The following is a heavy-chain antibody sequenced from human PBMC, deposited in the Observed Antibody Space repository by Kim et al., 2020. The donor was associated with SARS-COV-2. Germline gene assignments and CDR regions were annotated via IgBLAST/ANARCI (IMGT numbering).Heavy chain of an antibody. J-gene: IGHJ6*02. V-gene: IGHV3-30*07. CDR3: ARDAMGIAAVLNQDDGMDV. D-gene: IGHD6-13*01. Sequence: GRFTISRYNSKNTLYLQMNSMRAEDTAVYYCARDAMGIAAVLNQDDGMDVWGQGTTVTVSS.